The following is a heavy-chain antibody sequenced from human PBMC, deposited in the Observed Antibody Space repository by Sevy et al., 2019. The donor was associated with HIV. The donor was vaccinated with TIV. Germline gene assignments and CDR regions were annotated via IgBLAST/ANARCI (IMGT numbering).Heavy chain of an antibody. CDR3: ARVVGATGLFNY. D-gene: IGHD1-26*01. CDR1: GFTFSDYY. Sequence: GGALRLSCAASGFTFSDYYMSWIRQAPGKGLEGVSYISGSSSYTNYEDSVKGRFSISRDNAKNSLYLQISSLRAEDTAVYFCARVVGATGLFNYWGQGTLVTVSS. V-gene: IGHV3-11*06. CDR2: ISGSSSYT. J-gene: IGHJ4*02.